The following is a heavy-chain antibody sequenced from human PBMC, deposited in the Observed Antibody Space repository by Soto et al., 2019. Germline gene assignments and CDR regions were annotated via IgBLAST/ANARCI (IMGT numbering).Heavy chain of an antibody. CDR2: IYYSGST. Sequence: SETLSLTCTVSGGSISSGDYYWSWIRQPPGKGLEWIGYIYYSGSTYYNPSLKSRVTISVDTSKNQFSLKLSSVTAADTAVYYCARVDSGGWYVDYWGQGTLVTVSS. V-gene: IGHV4-30-4*01. J-gene: IGHJ4*02. CDR1: GGSISSGDYY. D-gene: IGHD6-19*01. CDR3: ARVDSGGWYVDY.